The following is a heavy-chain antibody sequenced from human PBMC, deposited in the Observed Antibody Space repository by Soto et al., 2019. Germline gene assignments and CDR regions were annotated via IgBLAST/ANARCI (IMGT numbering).Heavy chain of an antibody. D-gene: IGHD6-19*01. V-gene: IGHV3-23*01. CDR2: ISGNSDIT. Sequence: GGSLRLSCAASGFISSSYGMSWVRQAPGKRLEWVSVISGNSDITYYADSVRGRFTISRDNSKNTLYLQMNSLRAEDTAVYYCAKPSSGWYSGFDCWGQGTLVTVSS. J-gene: IGHJ4*02. CDR1: GFISSSYG. CDR3: AKPSSGWYSGFDC.